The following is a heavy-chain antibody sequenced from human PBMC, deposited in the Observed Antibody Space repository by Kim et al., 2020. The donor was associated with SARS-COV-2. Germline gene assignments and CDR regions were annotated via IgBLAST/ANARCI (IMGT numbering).Heavy chain of an antibody. V-gene: IGHV3-30*18. CDR1: GFTFSSYG. J-gene: IGHJ6*02. Sequence: GGSLRLSCAASGFTFSSYGMHWVRQAPGKGLEWVAVISYDGSNKYYADSVKGRFTISRDNSKNTLYLQMNSLRAEDTAVYYCAKDLITMVRGASPPYYYYYGMDVWGQGTTVTVSS. CDR3: AKDLITMVRGASPPYYYYYGMDV. CDR2: ISYDGSNK. D-gene: IGHD3-10*01.